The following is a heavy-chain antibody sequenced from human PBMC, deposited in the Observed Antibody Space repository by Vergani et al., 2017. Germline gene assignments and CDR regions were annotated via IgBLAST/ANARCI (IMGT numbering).Heavy chain of an antibody. Sequence: QVQLQQWGAGLLKPSETLSLTCAVYGGSFSGYYWSWTRQPPGKGLEWIGEINHSGSTNYNPSLKSRVTISVDTSKNQFSLKLSSVTAADTAVYYCARRDGDGSGSYYDYWGQGTLVTVSS. CDR1: GGSFSGYY. D-gene: IGHD3-10*01. CDR3: ARRDGDGSGSYYDY. V-gene: IGHV4-34*01. J-gene: IGHJ4*02. CDR2: INHSGST.